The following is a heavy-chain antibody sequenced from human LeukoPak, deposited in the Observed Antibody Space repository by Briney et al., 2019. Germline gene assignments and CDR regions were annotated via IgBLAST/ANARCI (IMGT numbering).Heavy chain of an antibody. V-gene: IGHV3-23*01. D-gene: IGHD3-3*01. J-gene: IGHJ4*02. Sequence: GGSLRLSCTASGFTFSSYAMSWVRQAPGKGLEWVSAISGSGGSTYYADSVKGRFTISRDNSKNTLYLQMNSLRAEDTAVYYCAKDSFITIFGVGSDYWGQGTLVTVSS. CDR1: GFTFSSYA. CDR2: ISGSGGST. CDR3: AKDSFITIFGVGSDY.